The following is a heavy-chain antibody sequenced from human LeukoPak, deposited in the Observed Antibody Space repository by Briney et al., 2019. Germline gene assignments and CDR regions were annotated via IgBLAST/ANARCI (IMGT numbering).Heavy chain of an antibody. V-gene: IGHV1-69*04. J-gene: IGHJ3*02. CDR1: GGTFSSYA. CDR2: IIPILGIA. Sequence: AASGTVSFKASGGTFSSYAISWVRQAPGQGLEWMGRIIPILGIANYAQKFQGRVTITADKSTSTAYMELSSVRSEDTAVYYCARPRSSGYYDDAFDIWGQGTMVTVSS. D-gene: IGHD3-22*01. CDR3: ARPRSSGYYDDAFDI.